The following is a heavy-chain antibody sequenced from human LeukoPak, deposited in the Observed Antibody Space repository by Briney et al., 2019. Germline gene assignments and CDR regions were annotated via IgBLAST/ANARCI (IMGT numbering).Heavy chain of an antibody. Sequence: GGSLRLSCAVSGLTFSSSWMDWVRQAPGKGLEWVASINPDGIKRYSADSVKGRFTISRDNAKNSLHLQMNSLRVDDTAVYYCARGISPRKRAMIVVVIPYFDYWGQGTLVTVSS. J-gene: IGHJ4*02. D-gene: IGHD3-22*01. V-gene: IGHV3-7*01. CDR2: INPDGIKR. CDR1: GLTFSSSW. CDR3: ARGISPRKRAMIVVVIPYFDY.